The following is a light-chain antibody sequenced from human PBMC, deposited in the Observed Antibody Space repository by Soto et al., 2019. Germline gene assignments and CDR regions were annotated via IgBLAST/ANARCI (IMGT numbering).Light chain of an antibody. J-gene: IGLJ1*01. CDR2: SIS. Sequence: VVTQEPSLTVSPGGTVTLTCASSTGAVTSDNYPNWFHLNPGQAPKSMIYSISNKHSWTPARFSGYLLGGKAALTLSGVQPEDEAEYYCLLYYGGVYVFGSGTKVTVL. CDR1: TGAVTSDNY. V-gene: IGLV7-43*01. CDR3: LLYYGGVYV.